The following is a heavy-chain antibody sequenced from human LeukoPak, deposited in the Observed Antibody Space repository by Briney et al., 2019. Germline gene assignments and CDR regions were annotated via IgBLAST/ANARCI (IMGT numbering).Heavy chain of an antibody. V-gene: IGHV3-7*03. CDR3: AKDPGGYPYYFDY. Sequence: PGGSLRLSCAVSGFTFSSYWMSWVRQAPGKGLEWVANIKEDGSEKYYVDSVKGRFTISRDNAKNALYLQMNSLRAEDTALYYCAKDPGGYPYYFDYWGQGTLVTVSS. CDR1: GFTFSSYW. D-gene: IGHD6-13*01. CDR2: IKEDGSEK. J-gene: IGHJ4*02.